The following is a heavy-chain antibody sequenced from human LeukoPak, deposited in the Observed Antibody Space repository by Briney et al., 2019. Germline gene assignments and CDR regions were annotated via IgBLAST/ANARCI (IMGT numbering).Heavy chain of an antibody. J-gene: IGHJ4*02. CDR1: GGSMTSGSYY. CDR2: VYTTGST. Sequence: SETLSLACTVTGGSMTSGSYYWNWIRQSAGKGLEWLGHVYTTGSTSYNPSLRSRVTISVDMSKNQFSLKLTSMTAADTAVYYCARNLIPEQLVMNFWGQGTLVTVSS. V-gene: IGHV4-61*09. CDR3: ARNLIPEQLVMNF. D-gene: IGHD6-13*01.